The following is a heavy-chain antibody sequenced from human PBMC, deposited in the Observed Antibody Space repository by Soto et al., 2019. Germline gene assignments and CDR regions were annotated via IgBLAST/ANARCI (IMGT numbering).Heavy chain of an antibody. CDR1: GFTFSSYG. D-gene: IGHD3-3*01. CDR2: IWYDGSNK. CDR3: ARPGFLEWRDDALDI. J-gene: IGHJ3*02. V-gene: IGHV3-33*01. Sequence: PGGSLRLSCAASGFTFSSYGMHWVRQAPGKGLEWVAVIWYDGSNKYYADSVKGRFTISRDNSKNTLYLQMNSLRAEDTAVYYCARPGFLEWRDDALDISGQGTMVIVSS.